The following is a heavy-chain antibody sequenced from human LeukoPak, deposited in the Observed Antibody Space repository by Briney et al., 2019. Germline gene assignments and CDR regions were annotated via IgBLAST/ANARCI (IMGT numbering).Heavy chain of an antibody. CDR2: IYYSGST. V-gene: IGHV4-59*01. Sequence: SQTLSLTCTVSGGSISSYYWSWVRQPPGKGLAWIGYIYYSGSTNYNPSLKSRVTIAVDTSKNQFSLKLSSVTAADTAVYYCARVSSRGWFDPWGQGTLVTVSS. CDR3: ARVSSRGWFDP. J-gene: IGHJ5*02. D-gene: IGHD6-6*01. CDR1: GGSISSYY.